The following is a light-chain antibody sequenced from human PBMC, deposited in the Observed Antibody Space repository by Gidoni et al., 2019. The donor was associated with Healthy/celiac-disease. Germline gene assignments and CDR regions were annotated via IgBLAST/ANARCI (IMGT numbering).Light chain of an antibody. J-gene: IGKJ4*01. Sequence: DIQITQSPSSLSASVGDRVTITCRASQCISNYLAWYQQKPGKVPKLLIYAASTLQSGVPSRFSGSGSGTDFTLTISSLQPEDVATYYCQKYNSAPPLTFGGGTKVEIK. CDR2: AAS. V-gene: IGKV1-27*01. CDR1: QCISNY. CDR3: QKYNSAPPLT.